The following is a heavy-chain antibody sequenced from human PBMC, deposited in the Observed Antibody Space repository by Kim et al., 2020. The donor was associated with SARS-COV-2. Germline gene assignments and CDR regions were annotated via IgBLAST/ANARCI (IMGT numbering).Heavy chain of an antibody. Sequence: SETLSLTCGVSGGSLSTFYWAWIRQSPGKGLEWIGEANRSGDTRYSPSLKSRVSISVDTSKNQFSLTLRSVTVADTGIYYCARGRNPHLAGGDYLGQGALVTVS. CDR3: ARGRNPHLAGGDY. V-gene: IGHV4-34*01. CDR1: GGSLSTFY. J-gene: IGHJ4*02. CDR2: ANRSGDT.